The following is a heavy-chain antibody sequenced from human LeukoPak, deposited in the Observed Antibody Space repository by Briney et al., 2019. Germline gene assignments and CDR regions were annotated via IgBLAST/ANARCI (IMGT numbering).Heavy chain of an antibody. J-gene: IGHJ4*02. CDR2: ISGSGDST. D-gene: IGHD6-13*01. Sequence: PGGTLRLSCAASGFTFSSYGMSWVRQAPGKGLEWVSGISGSGDSTYYADSVKGRFTISRDNSKNTLYLQMNSLRAEDTAKYYCAKPARVGAVDYWGQGTLVTVSS. CDR1: GFTFSSYG. CDR3: AKPARVGAVDY. V-gene: IGHV3-23*01.